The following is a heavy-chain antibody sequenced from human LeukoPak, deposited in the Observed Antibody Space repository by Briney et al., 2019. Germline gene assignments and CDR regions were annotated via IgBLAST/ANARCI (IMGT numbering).Heavy chain of an antibody. J-gene: IGHJ3*02. CDR3: AHSQVFSYGSFHDAYDI. D-gene: IGHD5-18*01. Sequence: ESGPTLVKPTQTLTLTCSLSGVSLSTSGVGVCWIRQPLGKALERLTLIYWDDDSRYRSTLKSRLTIAKDTSKNQVVLTLTNMDSVDTATYYCAHSQVFSYGSFHDAYDIWGLGMLVTVSP. V-gene: IGHV2-5*02. CDR1: GVSLSTSGVG. CDR2: IYWDDDS.